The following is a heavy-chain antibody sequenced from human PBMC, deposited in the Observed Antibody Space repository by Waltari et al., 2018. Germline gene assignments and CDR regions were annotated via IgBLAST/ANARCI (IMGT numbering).Heavy chain of an antibody. J-gene: IGHJ3*02. CDR3: AKDDSYYYDSSGADAFDI. CDR1: GFTFSSYG. CDR2: IRYDGSNK. V-gene: IGHV3-30*02. D-gene: IGHD3-22*01. Sequence: QVQLVESGGGVVQPGGSLRLSCAASGFTFSSYGMHWVRQAPGKGLEWVAFIRYDGSNKYYADSVKGRFTISRDNSKNTLYLQMNSLRAEDTAVYYCAKDDSYYYDSSGADAFDIWGQGTMVTVSS.